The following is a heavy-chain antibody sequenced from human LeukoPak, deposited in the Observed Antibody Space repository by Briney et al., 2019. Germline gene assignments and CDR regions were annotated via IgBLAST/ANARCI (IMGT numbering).Heavy chain of an antibody. J-gene: IGHJ4*02. Sequence: GGSLRLSCAASGFPFSNYAMSWVRQAPGKGLEWVSAISGSGGSTYYADSAKGRFTISRDNSKNTLYLQMNTLRAEGTAVYYCAKGVYYYDSSAYYYTYYFDYWGQGTLVTVSS. V-gene: IGHV3-23*01. D-gene: IGHD3-22*01. CDR1: GFPFSNYA. CDR3: AKGVYYYDSSAYYYTYYFDY. CDR2: ISGSGGST.